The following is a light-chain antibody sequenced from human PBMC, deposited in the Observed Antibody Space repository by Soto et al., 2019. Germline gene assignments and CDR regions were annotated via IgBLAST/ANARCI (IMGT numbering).Light chain of an antibody. CDR1: QSVSSNY. Sequence: EIVLSQSPGTLSLSPGERATLSCRASQSVSSNYLVWYQQRPGQAPRLLIYGASTRATGIPGRFSGSGSATDFTLTINRLEPEDFAVYYCQQYGSSPYTFGQGTKLEIK. J-gene: IGKJ2*01. CDR2: GAS. CDR3: QQYGSSPYT. V-gene: IGKV3-20*01.